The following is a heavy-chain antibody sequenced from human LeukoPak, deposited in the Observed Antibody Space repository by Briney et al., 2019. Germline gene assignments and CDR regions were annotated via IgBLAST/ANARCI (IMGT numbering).Heavy chain of an antibody. Sequence: GGSMRLSCAASGFIFTDYWMHWVRQAPGKGLEWVSVIYSGGSTYYADSVKGRFTISRDNSKNTLYLQMNSLRAEDTAVYYCARGSYYYDSSPLYWGQGTLVTVSS. D-gene: IGHD3-22*01. V-gene: IGHV3-53*01. J-gene: IGHJ4*02. CDR1: GFIFTDYW. CDR2: IYSGGST. CDR3: ARGSYYYDSSPLY.